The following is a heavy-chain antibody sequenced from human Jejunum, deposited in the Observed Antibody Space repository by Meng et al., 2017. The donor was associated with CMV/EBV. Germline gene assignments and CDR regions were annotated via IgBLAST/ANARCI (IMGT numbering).Heavy chain of an antibody. D-gene: IGHD4/OR15-4a*01. J-gene: IGHJ4*02. CDR2: ISPSGGDT. Sequence: YSFSDDSLRREGRACGVGRVERGGISPSGGDTCYAQTFKGRVSVTRDTSTSKVYLKVTSLTSADTGMYYCARDEFVSGTIRCADFDYWGQGTLVTVSS. CDR3: ARDEFVSGTIRCADFDY. CDR1: YSFSDDS. V-gene: IGHV1-46*01.